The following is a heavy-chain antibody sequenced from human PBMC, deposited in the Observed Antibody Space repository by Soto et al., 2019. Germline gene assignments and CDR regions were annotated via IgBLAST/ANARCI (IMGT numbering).Heavy chain of an antibody. D-gene: IGHD1-1*01. CDR1: GGSISSSTYY. Sequence: PSETLSLTCTVSGGSISSSTYYWGWIRQSPGKGLEWIGSIFYSGSTYFNPSFKSRVTISVDTSKNQFSLKLSSVTVADTAIYYCASLSYEQLWWGQGTLVTVS. CDR2: IFYSGST. V-gene: IGHV4-39*01. J-gene: IGHJ4*02. CDR3: ASLSYEQLW.